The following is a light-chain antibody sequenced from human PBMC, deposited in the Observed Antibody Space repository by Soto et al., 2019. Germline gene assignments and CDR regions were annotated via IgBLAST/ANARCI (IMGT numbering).Light chain of an antibody. V-gene: IGLV2-14*01. Sequence: QSVLTQPASVSGSPGQSITISCTGTSSDVGAYNYVSWYQHHPGKAPKVMVYEVTKRPSGVSNRFSGSKSGDTASLIISGLQAEDEADYYCSSYTSSRTLVFGGGTKLTVL. CDR1: SSDVGAYNY. CDR2: EVT. J-gene: IGLJ7*01. CDR3: SSYTSSRTLV.